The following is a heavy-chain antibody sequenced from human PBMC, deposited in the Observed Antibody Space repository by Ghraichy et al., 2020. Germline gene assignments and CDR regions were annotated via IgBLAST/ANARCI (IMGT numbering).Heavy chain of an antibody. D-gene: IGHD1-26*01. Sequence: SETLSLTCTVSGGSISSSSYYWGWIRQPPGKGLEWIGSIYYSGSTYYNPSLKSRVTISVDTSKNQFSLKLSSVTAADTAVYYCARGPIVGATAPFDYWGQGTLVTVSS. J-gene: IGHJ4*02. CDR3: ARGPIVGATAPFDY. CDR1: GGSISSSSYY. CDR2: IYYSGST. V-gene: IGHV4-39*01.